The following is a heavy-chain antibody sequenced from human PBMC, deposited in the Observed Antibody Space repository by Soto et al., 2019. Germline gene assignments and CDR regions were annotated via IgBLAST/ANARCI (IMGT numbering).Heavy chain of an antibody. Sequence: SVRVSCKASGGTFSSYAISWVRQAPGQGLEWMGGIIPIFGTANYAQKFQGRVTITADKSTSTAYMELSSLRSEDTAVYYCDRGEGYYGMDVWGQGTTVTVSS. CDR1: GGTFSSYA. D-gene: IGHD3-16*01. CDR2: IIPIFGTA. J-gene: IGHJ6*02. V-gene: IGHV1-69*06. CDR3: DRGEGYYGMDV.